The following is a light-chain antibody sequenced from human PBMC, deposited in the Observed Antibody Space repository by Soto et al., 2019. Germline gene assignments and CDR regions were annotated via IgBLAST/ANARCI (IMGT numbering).Light chain of an antibody. J-gene: IGLJ2*01. CDR2: EVS. V-gene: IGLV2-8*01. Sequence: QSALTQPPSASGSPGQSVTISCTGTSSDVGAYNYVSWYQQHPGKAPKLVIYEVSKRPSGVPDRFSGSKSGNTASLTVSGLQADDEATFYCNSYAGSNTHVIFGGGTKVTVL. CDR1: SSDVGAYNY. CDR3: NSYAGSNTHVI.